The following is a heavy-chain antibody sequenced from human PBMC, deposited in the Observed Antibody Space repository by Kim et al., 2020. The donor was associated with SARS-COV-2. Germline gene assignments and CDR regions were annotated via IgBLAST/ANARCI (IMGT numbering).Heavy chain of an antibody. D-gene: IGHD3-22*01. CDR1: GFTFSSYW. J-gene: IGHJ3*02. Sequence: GGSLRLSCTASGFTFSSYWMHWVRQAPGKGLVWVSHINGDGSDTTYADSVGARFTISRDNAKNTIHLQMNSLTAEDTAVYYCARSSTYYRTDAIDIWGQGTVVTVSS. CDR3: ARSSTYYRTDAIDI. V-gene: IGHV3-74*01. CDR2: INGDGSDT.